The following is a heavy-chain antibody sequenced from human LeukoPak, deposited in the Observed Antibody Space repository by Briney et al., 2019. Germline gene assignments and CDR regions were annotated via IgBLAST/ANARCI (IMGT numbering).Heavy chain of an antibody. J-gene: IGHJ4*02. CDR1: GGSFSGYY. V-gene: IGHV4-34*01. D-gene: IGHD1-26*01. Sequence: KPSETLSLTCAVYGGSFSGYYWSWIRQPPGKGLEWIASIYYTGSTYYNPSLKSRVTISVDASKNQFSLKLSSVTAADSAVYYCARGTWDVPRAPFDYWGQGTLVTVSS. CDR2: IYYTGST. CDR3: ARGTWDVPRAPFDY.